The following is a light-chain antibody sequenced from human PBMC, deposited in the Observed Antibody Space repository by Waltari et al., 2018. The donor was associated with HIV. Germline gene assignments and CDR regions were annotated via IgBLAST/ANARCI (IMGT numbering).Light chain of an antibody. Sequence: PGQRVTISCSGSSSNIGSKYAYWFQQVPGTAPKLLIYRNDQRPSGVPDRFSGSKSGTSASLASSGRRSEDDADYYCAVWEDSLGGWVFGGGTKLTVL. J-gene: IGLJ3*02. CDR1: SSNIGSKY. V-gene: IGLV1-47*01. CDR2: RND. CDR3: AVWEDSLGGWV.